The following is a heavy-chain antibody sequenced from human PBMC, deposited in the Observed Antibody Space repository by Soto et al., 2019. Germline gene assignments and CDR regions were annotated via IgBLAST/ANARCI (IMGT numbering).Heavy chain of an antibody. Sequence: PGGSLRLSCAASGFTFSSYAMHWVRQAPGKGLEYVSTISSNGGSTYYANSVKGRFTISRVNSKNTLYLQMGSLRAEDMAVYYCARDTPSGSYSSDYWGQGTLVTVS. CDR2: ISSNGGST. J-gene: IGHJ4*02. CDR1: GFTFSSYA. V-gene: IGHV3-64*01. CDR3: ARDTPSGSYSSDY. D-gene: IGHD1-26*01.